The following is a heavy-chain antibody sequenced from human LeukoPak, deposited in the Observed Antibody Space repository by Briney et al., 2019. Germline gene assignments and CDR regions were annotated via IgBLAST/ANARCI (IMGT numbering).Heavy chain of an antibody. CDR2: ISSSSSYT. CDR1: GFTFSDYY. J-gene: IGHJ4*02. V-gene: IGHV3-11*03. CDR3: ARSPRPRGYESDY. Sequence: GGSLRLSCAASGFTFSDYYMSWIRQAPGKGLEWVSYISSSSSYTNYADSVKGRFTISRDNAKNSLYPQMNSLRAEDTAVYYCARSPRPRGYESDYWGQGTLVTVSS. D-gene: IGHD5-12*01.